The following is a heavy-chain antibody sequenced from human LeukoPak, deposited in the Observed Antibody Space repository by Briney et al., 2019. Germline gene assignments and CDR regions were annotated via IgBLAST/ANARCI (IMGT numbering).Heavy chain of an antibody. CDR2: IYHSGST. Sequence: SETLSLTCTVSGYSISSGYYWGWIRQPPGKGLEWIGSIYHSGSTYYNPSLKSRVTISVDTSKNQFSLKLTSVTAADTAVYYCAWAGTAMDDDYWGQGTLVTVSS. V-gene: IGHV4-38-2*02. CDR3: AWAGTAMDDDY. J-gene: IGHJ4*02. CDR1: GYSISSGYY. D-gene: IGHD5-18*01.